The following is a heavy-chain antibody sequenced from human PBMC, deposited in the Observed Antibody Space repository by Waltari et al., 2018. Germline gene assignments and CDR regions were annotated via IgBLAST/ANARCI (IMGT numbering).Heavy chain of an antibody. D-gene: IGHD6-6*01. V-gene: IGHV4-34*01. CDR1: GGSFSGYY. CDR3: ARISSSAFDI. J-gene: IGHJ3*02. Sequence: QVQLQQWGAGLLKPSETLSLTCAVYGGSFSGYYWSWIRQPPGKGLEWIGEINHSGSTNYNPSLKSLVTISVDTSKNQFSLKLSSVTAADTAVYYCARISSSAFDIWGQGTMVTVSS. CDR2: INHSGST.